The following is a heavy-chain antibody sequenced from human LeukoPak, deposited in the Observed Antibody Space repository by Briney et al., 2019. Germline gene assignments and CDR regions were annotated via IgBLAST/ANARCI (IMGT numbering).Heavy chain of an antibody. CDR1: GGSITSFY. Sequence: SETLSLTCTVSGGSITSFYWSWIRQPPGKGLEWIGHIYYSGSTNYNPSLKSRVTLSLDTSKNQFSLKLNSVTAADTAVYYCARSYSNYHLSPLDYWGQGTLVTVSS. J-gene: IGHJ4*02. CDR2: IYYSGST. D-gene: IGHD4-11*01. CDR3: ARSYSNYHLSPLDY. V-gene: IGHV4-59*01.